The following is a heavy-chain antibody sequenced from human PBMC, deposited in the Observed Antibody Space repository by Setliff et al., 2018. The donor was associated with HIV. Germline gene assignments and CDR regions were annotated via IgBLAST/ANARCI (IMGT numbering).Heavy chain of an antibody. V-gene: IGHV1-46*01. J-gene: IGHJ4*02. D-gene: IGHD3-16*01. CDR1: GGVFSTYG. CDR3: QFGSSY. Sequence: ASVKVSCKASGGVFSTYGMHWVRQAPGQGLEWMGIINANGGGTSYAQKFQGRVTMTADTSIQTAYMELSSVRPEDTAVYYCQFGSSYWGLGTLVTVSS. CDR2: INANGGGT.